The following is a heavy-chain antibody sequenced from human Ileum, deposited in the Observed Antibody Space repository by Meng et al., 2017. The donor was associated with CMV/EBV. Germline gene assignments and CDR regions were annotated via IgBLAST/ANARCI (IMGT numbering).Heavy chain of an antibody. V-gene: IGHV3-23*01. Sequence: EGKACGLGGGLVRPWGSLRVSVAAFGLTVSDAAMSWIRQAPGKGLQWVSAVSGDGGSAVYADFMKDRFTISRDNSKNTVYLQMNSLRAEDTAVYYCVGLLTGYNSHHWGQGTLVTVSS. J-gene: IGHJ4*02. CDR1: GLTVSDAA. CDR2: VSGDGGSA. CDR3: VGLLTGYNSHH. D-gene: IGHD3-9*01.